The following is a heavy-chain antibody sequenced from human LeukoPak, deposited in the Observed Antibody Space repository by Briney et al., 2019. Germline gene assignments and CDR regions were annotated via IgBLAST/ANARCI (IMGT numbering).Heavy chain of an antibody. CDR3: AIESPYYYGSGTRNWFDP. V-gene: IGHV1-24*01. Sequence: GASVKVSCKVSGYTLTELSMHWVRQAPGKGLEWMGGFDPEDGETIYAQKFQGRVTMTEDTSTDTAYMELSSLRSEDTAVYYCAIESPYYYGSGTRNWFDPWGQGTLVTVSS. J-gene: IGHJ5*02. CDR1: GYTLTELS. CDR2: FDPEDGET. D-gene: IGHD3-10*01.